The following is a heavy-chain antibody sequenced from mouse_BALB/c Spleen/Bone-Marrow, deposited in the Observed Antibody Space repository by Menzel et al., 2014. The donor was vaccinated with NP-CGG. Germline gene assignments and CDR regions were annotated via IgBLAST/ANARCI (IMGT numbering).Heavy chain of an antibody. CDR1: GFTFSDYY. D-gene: IGHD1-1*01. CDR2: ISDGGSYT. Sequence: EVKLVESGGGLVKPGGSLKLSCAASGFTFSDYYMYWVRQTPGKRLEWVATISDGGSYTYYPDSVKGRFAISRDNAKSNLYLQMSSLKSEDTAMYYCANYYGSTWFAYWGQGTLVTVSA. J-gene: IGHJ3*01. CDR3: ANYYGSTWFAY. V-gene: IGHV5-4*02.